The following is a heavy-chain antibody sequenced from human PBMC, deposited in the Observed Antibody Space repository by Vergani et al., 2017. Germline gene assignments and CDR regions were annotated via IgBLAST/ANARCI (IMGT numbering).Heavy chain of an antibody. D-gene: IGHD2-21*02. CDR1: GFTFSSYW. J-gene: IGHJ3*02. CDR2: IKQDGSEK. Sequence: EVQLVESGGGLVQPGGSLRLSCAASGFTFSSYWTSWVRQAPGKGLEWVANIKQDGSEKYYVDSVKGRFTISRDNAKNSLYLQMNSLRAEDTAVYYCARGGAIVVVTLYAFDIWGQGTMVTVSS. CDR3: ARGGAIVVVTLYAFDI. V-gene: IGHV3-7*04.